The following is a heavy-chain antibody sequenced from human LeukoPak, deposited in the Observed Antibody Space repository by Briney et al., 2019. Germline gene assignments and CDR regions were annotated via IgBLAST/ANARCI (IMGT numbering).Heavy chain of an antibody. D-gene: IGHD6-19*01. CDR1: GFTFSKYW. J-gene: IGHJ4*02. CDR3: ATKQWLAPPPDS. V-gene: IGHV3-74*01. Sequence: GGSLRLSCAASGFTFSKYWMLWVRHAPGEGLESVSRINTDGTVTTYADSVKGRFTVSRDNADNTMFLQMNSVRDEDTAVYYCATKQWLAPPPDSWGQGTPVTVSS. CDR2: INTDGTVT.